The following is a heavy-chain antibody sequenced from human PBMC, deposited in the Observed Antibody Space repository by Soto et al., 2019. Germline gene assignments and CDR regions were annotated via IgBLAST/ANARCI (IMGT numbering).Heavy chain of an antibody. Sequence: SEPLSLTCTVSGGSISSYYWSWIRQPPGKGLEWIGYIYYSGSTNYNPALKSRVTISVDTSKNQFSLKLSSVTAADTAVYYCAREGGYSYGLNYYYGMDVWGQGTTVTVSS. CDR1: GGSISSYY. CDR3: AREGGYSYGLNYYYGMDV. CDR2: IYYSGST. J-gene: IGHJ6*02. D-gene: IGHD5-18*01. V-gene: IGHV4-59*01.